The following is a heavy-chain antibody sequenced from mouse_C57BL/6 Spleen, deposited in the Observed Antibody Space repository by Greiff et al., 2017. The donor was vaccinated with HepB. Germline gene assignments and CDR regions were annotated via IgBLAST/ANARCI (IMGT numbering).Heavy chain of an antibody. V-gene: IGHV1-82*01. J-gene: IGHJ2*01. CDR2: IYPGDGDT. D-gene: IGHD1-1*01. CDR3: ARGEGNSSCEY. CDR1: GYAFSSSW. Sequence: QLQQSGPELVKPGASVKISCKASGYAFSSSWMNWVKQRPGKGLEWIGRIYPGDGDTNYNGKFKGKATLTADKSSSTAYMQLSSLTSEDSAVYFCARGEGNSSCEYGGQGTTLRVST.